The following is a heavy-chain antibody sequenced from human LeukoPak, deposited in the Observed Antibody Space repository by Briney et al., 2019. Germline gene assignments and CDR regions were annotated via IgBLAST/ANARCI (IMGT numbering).Heavy chain of an antibody. D-gene: IGHD2-2*01. CDR2: IYSGGST. V-gene: IGHV3-66*01. J-gene: IGHJ3*02. CDR3: AKGGCSSTSCYRRDEAFDI. Sequence: GGSLRLSCAASGFTVSSNYMSWVRQAPGKGLEWVSVIYSGGSTYYADSVKGRFTISRDNSKNTLYLQMNSLRAEDTAVYYCAKGGCSSTSCYRRDEAFDIWGQGTMVTVSS. CDR1: GFTVSSNY.